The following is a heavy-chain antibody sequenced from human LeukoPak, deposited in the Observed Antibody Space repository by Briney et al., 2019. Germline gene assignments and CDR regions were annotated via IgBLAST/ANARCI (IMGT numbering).Heavy chain of an antibody. D-gene: IGHD3-10*01. Sequence: GGSLRLSYAASGFTFSSYSMNWVRQAPGKGLEWVSSISSSSSYIYYADSVKGRFTISRDNAKNSLYMQMKSLRAEDTAVYYCARIPLGDYYYMDVWGKGTTVTVSS. CDR2: ISSSSSYI. J-gene: IGHJ6*03. CDR3: ARIPLGDYYYMDV. CDR1: GFTFSSYS. V-gene: IGHV3-21*01.